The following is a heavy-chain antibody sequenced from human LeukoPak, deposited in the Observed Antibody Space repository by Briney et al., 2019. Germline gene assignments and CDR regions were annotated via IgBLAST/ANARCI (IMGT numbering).Heavy chain of an antibody. D-gene: IGHD6-19*01. Sequence: ASVKVSCKASGYTFTNYGFSWVRQAPGHGLEWMGWISAYNGNTNYAQKLQGRVTMTTDTSTSTAYMELRSLRFDDTAVYYSARDGGITVAADDYWGQGTLVIVSS. CDR1: GYTFTNYG. J-gene: IGHJ4*02. CDR2: ISAYNGNT. V-gene: IGHV1-18*01. CDR3: ARDGGITVAADDY.